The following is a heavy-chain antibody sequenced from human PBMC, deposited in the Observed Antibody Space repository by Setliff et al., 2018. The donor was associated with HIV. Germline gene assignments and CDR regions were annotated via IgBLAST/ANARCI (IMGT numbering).Heavy chain of an antibody. CDR3: ALGYCSVGSCYSVDFDY. CDR1: GGTFSSYA. CDR2: IIPIFGTA. J-gene: IGHJ4*02. D-gene: IGHD2-15*01. V-gene: IGHV1-69*13. Sequence: VASVKVSCKASGGTFSSYAISWVRQAPGQGLEWMGGIIPIFGTANYAQKFQGRVTITADESTSTAYMELSSLRSEDTAVYYCALGYCSVGSCYSVDFDYWGQGTLVTVSS.